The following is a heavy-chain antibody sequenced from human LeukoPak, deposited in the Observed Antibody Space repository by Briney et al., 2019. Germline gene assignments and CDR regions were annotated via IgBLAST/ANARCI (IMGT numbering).Heavy chain of an antibody. CDR2: IIPILGIA. CDR3: ARYSSSYFDY. Sequence: GASVKVSCKAPGGTFSSYAISWVRQAPGQGLEWMGRIIPILGIANYAQKLQGRVTMTTDTSTSTAYMELRSLTSDDTAVYYCARYSSSYFDYWGQGTLVTVSS. J-gene: IGHJ4*02. D-gene: IGHD6-13*01. CDR1: GGTFSSYA. V-gene: IGHV1-69*04.